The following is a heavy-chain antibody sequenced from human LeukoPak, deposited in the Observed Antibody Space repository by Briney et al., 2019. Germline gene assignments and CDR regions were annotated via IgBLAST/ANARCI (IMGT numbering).Heavy chain of an antibody. V-gene: IGHV4-34*01. J-gene: IGHJ6*03. CDR3: ALQGYCSSTSCYGYYYYYMDV. CDR2: INHSGST. Sequence: SETLSLTCAVYGGSFSGYYWSWIRQPPGKGLEWIGEINHSGSTNYNPSLKSRVTISVDTSKNQFSLKLSSVTAADTAVYYCALQGYCSSTSCYGYYYYYMDVWGKGTTVTVSS. D-gene: IGHD2-2*01. CDR1: GGSFSGYY.